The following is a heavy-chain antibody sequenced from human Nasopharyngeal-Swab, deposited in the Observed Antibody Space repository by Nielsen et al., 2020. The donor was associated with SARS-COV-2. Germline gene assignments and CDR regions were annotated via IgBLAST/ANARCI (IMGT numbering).Heavy chain of an antibody. J-gene: IGHJ4*02. CDR2: ISGSSSTM. D-gene: IGHD6-19*01. Sequence: GRQAPGKGLEWISYISGSSSTMYYADSVKGRFTISRDNANNSLYLQMRSLRDEDTAFYYCVAGNYNFDYWGQGTLVTVSS. V-gene: IGHV3-48*02. CDR3: VAGNYNFDY.